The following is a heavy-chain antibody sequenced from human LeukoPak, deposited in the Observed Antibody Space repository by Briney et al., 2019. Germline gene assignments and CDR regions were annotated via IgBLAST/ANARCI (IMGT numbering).Heavy chain of an antibody. D-gene: IGHD1-26*01. V-gene: IGHV3-30*02. CDR2: IRYDGSKT. Sequence: GGSLRLXCAASGFTFNSYGMHWVRQAPGKGLGSVAFIRYDGSKTYFADSVKGRFALSRDNSKNTLYLQMSSLRPEDTAVYFCAKDGGSGSYFAFDIWGQGTMVTVSS. CDR1: GFTFNSYG. CDR3: AKDGGSGSYFAFDI. J-gene: IGHJ3*02.